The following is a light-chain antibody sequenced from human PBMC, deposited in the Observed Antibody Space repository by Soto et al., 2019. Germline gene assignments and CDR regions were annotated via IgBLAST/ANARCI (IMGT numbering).Light chain of an antibody. V-gene: IGKV3-15*01. CDR2: GAS. J-gene: IGKJ4*01. Sequence: EIVMTQSPATLSVSPGERATLSCRASQSVSSNLAWYQQKPGQAPRLLIYGASTRATGIPARFSGSGSGTEFTLTIRSLQPDDFATYYCQQYDSYSPLTFGGGTMVDVK. CDR3: QQYDSYSPLT. CDR1: QSVSSN.